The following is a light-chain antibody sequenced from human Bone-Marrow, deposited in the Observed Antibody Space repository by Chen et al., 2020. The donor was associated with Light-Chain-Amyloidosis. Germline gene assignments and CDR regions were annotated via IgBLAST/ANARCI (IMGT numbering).Light chain of an antibody. V-gene: IGKV3-20*01. J-gene: IGKJ4*01. Sequence: EIVLTQSPGTLSLSPGEGANLSCRASQTISSNYLTWYQQKVGQAPRLLIYGSSSRATGIPDRFTGSGSGTDFTLTINRLEPEDFAMCYCQQYGTSPLTFGGGTKVEIK. CDR3: QQYGTSPLT. CDR1: QTISSNY. CDR2: GSS.